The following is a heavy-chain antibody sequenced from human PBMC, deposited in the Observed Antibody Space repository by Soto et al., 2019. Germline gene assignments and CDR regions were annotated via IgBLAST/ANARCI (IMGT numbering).Heavy chain of an antibody. CDR1: GFSLIITREC. Sequence: DSGETLVTKTQSPPLSSPSPGFSLIITRECVAWIRQPPGKALEWLALIYWNDDKRYSPSLKSRLTITKDTSKNQVVITMTNMDPVDTATYFCAHADYDFWSGDPYGMDVWWQGT. D-gene: IGHD3-3*01. V-gene: IGHV2-5*01. CDR2: IYWNDDK. CDR3: AHADYDFWSGDPYGMDV. J-gene: IGHJ6*01.